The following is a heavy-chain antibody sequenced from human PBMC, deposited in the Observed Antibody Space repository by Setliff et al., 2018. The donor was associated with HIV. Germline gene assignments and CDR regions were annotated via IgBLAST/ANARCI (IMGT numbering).Heavy chain of an antibody. J-gene: IGHJ6*02. V-gene: IGHV4-59*01. CDR3: ARTAYDYGDYADEDYYYGMDV. CDR1: GGSISSYY. Sequence: SETLSLTCTVSGGSISSYYWSWIRQPPGKGLEWIGYIYYSGSTNYNPSLKSRVTISVDTSKNQFSLKLSSVTAADTAVYYCARTAYDYGDYADEDYYYGMDVWGQGTTVTVSS. CDR2: IYYSGST. D-gene: IGHD4-17*01.